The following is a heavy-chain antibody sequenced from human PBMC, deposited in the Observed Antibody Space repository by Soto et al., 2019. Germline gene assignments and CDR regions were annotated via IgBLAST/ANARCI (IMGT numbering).Heavy chain of an antibody. CDR1: GFTFSSYA. CDR2: ISGSGGST. D-gene: IGHD3-22*01. V-gene: IGHV3-23*01. CDR3: AKAKDPRWYYYSSGYYGRRY. J-gene: IGHJ4*02. Sequence: GGSLRLSCAASGFTFSSYAMSWVRQAPGKGLEWVSAISGSGGSTYYADSVKGRFTISRDNSKNRLYLQMNSLRAEDTAVYYCAKAKDPRWYYYSSGYYGRRYWGQGCLVTVSS.